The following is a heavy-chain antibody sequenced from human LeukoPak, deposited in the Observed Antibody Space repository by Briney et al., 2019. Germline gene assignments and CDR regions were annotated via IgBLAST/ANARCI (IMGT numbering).Heavy chain of an antibody. CDR1: GYTFTDYY. Sequence: ASVTVSFTASGYTFTDYYMHWVRQAPGQGLEWMGWINPNSGGTNYSQKFQGRVTITRYTSISTASMELSSLKASDTAMYYCERKYSSGWYLLDYWGQGTLVTVSS. CDR2: INPNSGGT. J-gene: IGHJ4*02. CDR3: ERKYSSGWYLLDY. V-gene: IGHV1-2*02. D-gene: IGHD6-13*01.